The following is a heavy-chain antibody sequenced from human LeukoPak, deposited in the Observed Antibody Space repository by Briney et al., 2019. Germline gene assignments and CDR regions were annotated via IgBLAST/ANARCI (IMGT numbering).Heavy chain of an antibody. CDR2: SRSSNPSM. V-gene: IGHV3-48*04. CDR3: ARQHCSGTRCYPRVDAFDI. CDR1: GFTFSNYG. J-gene: IGHJ3*02. D-gene: IGHD2-2*01. Sequence: GGSLRLSCAGSGFTFSNYGINWVRQAPGKGLEWVSYSRSSNPSMYYADSVKGRFTISRDSAKNSLFLQMNSLRAEDTAVYYCARQHCSGTRCYPRVDAFDIWGQGTMVTVSS.